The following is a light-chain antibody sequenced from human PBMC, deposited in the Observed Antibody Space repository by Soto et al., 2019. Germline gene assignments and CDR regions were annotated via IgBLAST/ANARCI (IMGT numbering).Light chain of an antibody. Sequence: DTQMTQAPSSLGGYGGDRVTITCRASQTISSWLAWYQQKPGKAPKLLIYKASTLKSGVPSRFSGSGSGTEFTLTISSLQPDNFAPYYCQHYNSYSEAFGQGTKVDIK. CDR1: QTISSW. V-gene: IGKV1-5*03. CDR3: QHYNSYSEA. J-gene: IGKJ1*01. CDR2: KAS.